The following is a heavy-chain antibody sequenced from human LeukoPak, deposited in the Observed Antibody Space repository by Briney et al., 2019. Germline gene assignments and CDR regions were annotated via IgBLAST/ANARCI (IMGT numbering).Heavy chain of an antibody. CDR2: INPNSGGT. D-gene: IGHD3-22*01. CDR3: ARVLRGRGYYLVTFDY. Sequence: ASVKVSCKASGYTFTGYYMHWVRQAPGQGLEWMGWINPNSGGTNYAQKFQGRVTMTRDTSISTAYMELSRLRSDDTAVYYCARVLRGRGYYLVTFDYRGQGTLVTVSS. CDR1: GYTFTGYY. V-gene: IGHV1-2*02. J-gene: IGHJ4*02.